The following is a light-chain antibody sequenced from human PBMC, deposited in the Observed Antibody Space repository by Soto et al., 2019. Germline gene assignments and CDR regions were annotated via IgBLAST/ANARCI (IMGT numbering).Light chain of an antibody. V-gene: IGLV2-23*01. Sequence: QSALTQPASVSGSPGKSITISCTGTRSDVGSYNLVSWYQQHPGKAPKLMIYEGSKRPSGVSNRFSGSKSGNTASLTISGLQAEDEADYYCCSYAGSSTNWVFGGGTKLTVL. CDR2: EGS. CDR1: RSDVGSYNL. CDR3: CSYAGSSTNWV. J-gene: IGLJ3*02.